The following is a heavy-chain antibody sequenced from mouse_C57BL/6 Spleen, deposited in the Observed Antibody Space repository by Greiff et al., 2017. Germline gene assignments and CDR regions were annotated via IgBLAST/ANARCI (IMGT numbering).Heavy chain of an antibody. CDR3: AREGMGYFDV. Sequence: VQLKQSGPGLVKPSQSLSLTCSVTGYSITSGYYWNWIRQFPGNKLEWMGYISYDGSNNYNPSLKNRISITRDTSKNQFFLKLNSVTTEDTATYYCAREGMGYFDVWGTGTTVTVSS. D-gene: IGHD2-3*01. J-gene: IGHJ1*03. V-gene: IGHV3-6*01. CDR2: ISYDGSN. CDR1: GYSITSGYY.